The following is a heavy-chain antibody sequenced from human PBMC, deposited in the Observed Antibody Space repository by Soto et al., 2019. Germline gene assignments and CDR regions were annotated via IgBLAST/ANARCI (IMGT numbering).Heavy chain of an antibody. J-gene: IGHJ5*02. Sequence: SETLSLTCTVSGGSISSSSYYWGWIRQPPGKGLEWIGSIYYSGSTYYNPSLKSRVTISVDTSKNQFSLKLSSVTAADTAVYYRARHQSGSYYNDNWFDPWGQGTLVTVSS. CDR1: GGSISSSSYY. V-gene: IGHV4-39*01. D-gene: IGHD3-10*01. CDR2: IYYSGST. CDR3: ARHQSGSYYNDNWFDP.